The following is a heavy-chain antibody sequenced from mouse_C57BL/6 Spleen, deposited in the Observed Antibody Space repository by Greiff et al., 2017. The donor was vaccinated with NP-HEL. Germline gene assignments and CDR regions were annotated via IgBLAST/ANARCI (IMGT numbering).Heavy chain of an antibody. V-gene: IGHV5-17*01. D-gene: IGHD2-1*01. J-gene: IGHJ4*01. CDR1: GFTFSDYG. Sequence: DVKLVESGGGLVKPGGSLKLSCAASGFTFSDYGMPWVRQAPEKGLEWVAYISSGSSTIYYADTVKGRFTISRDNAKNTLVLQMTSLRSEETAMYYCARRGNRGYAMDYWGQGTSVTVSS. CDR2: ISSGSSTI. CDR3: ARRGNRGYAMDY.